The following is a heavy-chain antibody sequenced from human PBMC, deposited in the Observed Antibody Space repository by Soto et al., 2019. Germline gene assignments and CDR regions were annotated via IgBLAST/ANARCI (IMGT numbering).Heavy chain of an antibody. J-gene: IGHJ4*02. CDR1: GYEFTTYG. CDR2: ISAHNGNR. CDR3: ARGRYGDY. D-gene: IGHD1-1*01. V-gene: IGHV1-18*01. Sequence: QVHLVQSGAEVKKPGASVKVSCKGSGYEFTTYGITWVRQAHGQGLEWMAWISAHNGNRAYAQKLQGRVTVTRDTTTRTAYMELRSLRSDDTAVYYCARGRYGDYWGQGALVTVSS.